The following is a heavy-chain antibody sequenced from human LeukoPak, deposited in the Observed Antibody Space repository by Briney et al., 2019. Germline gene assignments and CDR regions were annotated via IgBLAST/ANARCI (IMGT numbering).Heavy chain of an antibody. V-gene: IGHV1-46*01. Sequence: ASVTVSCTASGYTFTSYYMHWVRQAPGQGLEWMGIINPSGGSTSYAQKFQGRVTMTRDTSTSTVYMELSSLRSEDTAVYYCARDLARLGSTSCYLNYWGQGTLVTVSS. D-gene: IGHD2-2*01. CDR1: GYTFTSYY. CDR3: ARDLARLGSTSCYLNY. J-gene: IGHJ4*02. CDR2: INPSGGST.